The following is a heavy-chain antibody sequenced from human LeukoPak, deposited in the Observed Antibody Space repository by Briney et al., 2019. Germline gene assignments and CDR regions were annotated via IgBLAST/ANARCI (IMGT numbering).Heavy chain of an antibody. J-gene: IGHJ3*02. CDR1: GFTFSINS. CDR2: IASDSSSK. V-gene: IGHV3-48*01. Sequence: GGSLRLSRAASGFTFSINSFNWVRQAPGKGLEWVSHIASDSSSKHYADSVRGRFTTSRDNAANSLYLHMNSLRAEDTAVYYCARDGGGPDAFDIWGQGTMVTVS. CDR3: ARDGGGPDAFDI.